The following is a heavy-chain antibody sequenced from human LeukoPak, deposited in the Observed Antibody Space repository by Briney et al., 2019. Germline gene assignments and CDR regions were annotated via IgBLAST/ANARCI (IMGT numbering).Heavy chain of an antibody. J-gene: IGHJ4*02. CDR1: GGSISSSSYY. CDR2: VFYNGAT. D-gene: IGHD6-13*01. V-gene: IGHV4-39*02. CDR3: ATEARFAAPAMGDF. Sequence: SETLSLTCTVSGGSISSSSYYWGWIRPPPGRGLEWIGTVFYNGATYYSPSLKSRVTISVDTSKNQFSLKLNSVTAADTAVYYCATEARFAAPAMGDFWGQGTLVTVSS.